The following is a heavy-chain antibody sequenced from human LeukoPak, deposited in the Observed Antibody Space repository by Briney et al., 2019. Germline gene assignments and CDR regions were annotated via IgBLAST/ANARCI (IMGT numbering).Heavy chain of an antibody. V-gene: IGHV4-34*01. D-gene: IGHD6-19*01. CDR3: ASLAVAGLSEGY. CDR2: INHSGST. Sequence: SETLSLTCAVYGGSFSGYYWSWIRQPPGKGLEWIGEINHSGSTNYNPSLKSRVTISVDTSRNQFSLKLSSVTAAGTAVYYCASLAVAGLSEGYWGQGTLVIVSS. CDR1: GGSFSGYY. J-gene: IGHJ4*02.